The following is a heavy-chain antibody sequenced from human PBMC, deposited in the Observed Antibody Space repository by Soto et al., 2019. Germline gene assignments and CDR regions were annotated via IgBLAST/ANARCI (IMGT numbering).Heavy chain of an antibody. D-gene: IGHD6-19*01. J-gene: IGHJ4*02. CDR3: VRDGGQWLAGGLDY. CDR1: GFIFSSYA. CDR2: IWYDGTKK. Sequence: QVELVESGGGVVQPGRSLRLSCAASGFIFSSYAMHWVRQAPGEGLEWVAVIWYDGTKKYYVDSVKGRFTISRDNSKNTVYLQMNSLRAEDTAVYYCVRDGGQWLAGGLDYWGQGALVTVSS. V-gene: IGHV3-33*01.